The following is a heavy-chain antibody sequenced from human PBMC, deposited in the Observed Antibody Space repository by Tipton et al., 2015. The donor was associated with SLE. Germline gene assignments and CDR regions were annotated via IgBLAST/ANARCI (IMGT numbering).Heavy chain of an antibody. CDR1: GGSIRNRSYY. J-gene: IGHJ4*02. CDR2: VYYSGSI. D-gene: IGHD6-6*01. Sequence: TLSLTCTVSGGSIRNRSYYWGWIRQPPGKGLEWIGSVYYSGSIYYNPSLKSRVTISLDTSKNQFSLKLSSVTAADTAMYYCASHSSSLGLDYWGQGTLVTVSS. V-gene: IGHV4-39*07. CDR3: ASHSSSLGLDY.